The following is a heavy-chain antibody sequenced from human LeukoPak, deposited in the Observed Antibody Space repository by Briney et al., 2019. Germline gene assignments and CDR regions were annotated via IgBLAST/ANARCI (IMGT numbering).Heavy chain of an antibody. V-gene: IGHV3-23*01. CDR2: ISGSGGST. D-gene: IGHD3-10*01. CDR3: ARDLGTSIRGGAFDI. CDR1: GFTFSSYA. Sequence: GGSLRLSCAASGFTFSSYAMSWVRQAPGKGLEWVSTISGSGGSTYYADSVKGRFTISRDNSKNTLYLQMNSLRAEDTAVYYCARDLGTSIRGGAFDIWGQGTMVTVSS. J-gene: IGHJ3*02.